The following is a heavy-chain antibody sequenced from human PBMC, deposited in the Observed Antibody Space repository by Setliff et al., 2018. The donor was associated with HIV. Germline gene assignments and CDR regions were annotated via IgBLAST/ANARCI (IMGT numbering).Heavy chain of an antibody. CDR2: IYYSGST. D-gene: IGHD3-10*01. CDR1: GGSISSHY. CDR3: ARKSTLRYYYGSGSLDAFDI. V-gene: IGHV4-59*08. J-gene: IGHJ3*02. Sequence: SETLSLTCTVSGGSISSHYWTWIRQPPGKGLEWIGYIYYSGSTNYNPSLKSRVTIPVDTSKNQFSLKLRSVTASDTAVYYCARKSTLRYYYGSGSLDAFDIWGQGTKVTVSS.